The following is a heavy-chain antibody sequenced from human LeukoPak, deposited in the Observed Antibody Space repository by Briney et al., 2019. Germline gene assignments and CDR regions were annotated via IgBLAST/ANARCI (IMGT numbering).Heavy chain of an antibody. Sequence: SETLSLTCTVSYESISSSSHYWGWIRRPPGKGLEWIGSIDSGRNIHSNPSLDGRDTISVDTSKNQFSLKLSSVTAANTAVYYCARTKYYFDSSDYFFFDLWGQGILVIVSS. CDR1: YESISSSSHY. CDR2: IDSGRNI. CDR3: ARTKYYFDSSDYFFFDL. V-gene: IGHV4-39*01. D-gene: IGHD3-22*01. J-gene: IGHJ5*02.